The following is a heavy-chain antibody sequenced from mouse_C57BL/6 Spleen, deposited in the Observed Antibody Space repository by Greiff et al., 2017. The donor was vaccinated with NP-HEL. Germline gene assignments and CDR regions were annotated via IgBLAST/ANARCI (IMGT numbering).Heavy chain of an antibody. D-gene: IGHD2-3*01. CDR3: ALIYDGYPYYFDY. V-gene: IGHV14-3*01. Sequence: VQLKESVAELVRPGASVKLSCTASGFNIKNTYMHWVKQRPEQGLEWIGRIDPANGNTKYAPKFQGKATITADTSSNTAYLQLSSLTSEDTAIYYCALIYDGYPYYFDYWGQGTTLTVSS. CDR1: GFNIKNTY. J-gene: IGHJ2*01. CDR2: IDPANGNT.